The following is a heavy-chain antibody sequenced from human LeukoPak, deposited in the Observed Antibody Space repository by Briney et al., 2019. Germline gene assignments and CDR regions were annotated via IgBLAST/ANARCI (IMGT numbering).Heavy chain of an antibody. CDR2: IYHSGST. CDR1: GGSISSGGYT. D-gene: IGHD3-3*01. J-gene: IGHJ3*02. CDR3: ARAIFGGGTDAFDI. V-gene: IGHV4-30-2*01. Sequence: SQTLSLTCAVSGGSISSGGYTWSWIRQPPGKGLEWIGYIYHSGSTYYNPSLKSRVTISVDRSKNQFSLKLSSVTAADTAVYYCARAIFGGGTDAFDIWGKGTMVTVSS.